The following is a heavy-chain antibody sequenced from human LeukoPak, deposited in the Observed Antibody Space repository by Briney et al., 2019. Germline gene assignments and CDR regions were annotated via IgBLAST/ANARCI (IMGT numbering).Heavy chain of an antibody. CDR3: ATKGDYHDY. J-gene: IGHJ4*02. CDR1: GFPFSSLS. V-gene: IGHV3-48*02. CDR2: ISGTSSNI. Sequence: GGSLRLSCTASGFPFSSLSMNWVRQAPGKGLEWVSYISGTSSNIYYADSVKGRFTISRDNAKNSLYLQMNSLRDEDTAVYYCATKGDYHDYWGQGTLVTVSS.